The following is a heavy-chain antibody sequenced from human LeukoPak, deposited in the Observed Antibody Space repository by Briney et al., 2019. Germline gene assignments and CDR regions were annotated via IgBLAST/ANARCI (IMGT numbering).Heavy chain of an antibody. Sequence: GASVKVSRKASGGTFSSYAISWVRQAPGQGLEWMGWISAYNGNTKYAQNLQGRVTMTTDISTSTAYMELRSLRSDDTAVYYCARPGADCGSAGCYTYPYYGLDVWGQGTTVTVSS. CDR2: ISAYNGNT. CDR1: GGTFSSYA. V-gene: IGHV1-18*01. J-gene: IGHJ6*02. CDR3: ARPGADCGSAGCYTYPYYGLDV. D-gene: IGHD2-2*02.